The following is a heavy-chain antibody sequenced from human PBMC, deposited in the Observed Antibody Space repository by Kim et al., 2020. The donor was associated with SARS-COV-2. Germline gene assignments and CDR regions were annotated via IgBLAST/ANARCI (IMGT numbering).Heavy chain of an antibody. D-gene: IGHD6-6*01. Sequence: ASVKVSCKASGYTFTSYGISWVRQAPGQGLEWMGWISAYNGNTNYAQKLQGRVTMTTDTSTGTAYMELRSLRSDDTAVYYCARDAGSSKTSAIFALSVTFPFGYWGQGTLVTVSS. J-gene: IGHJ4*02. V-gene: IGHV1-18*04. CDR2: ISAYNGNT. CDR3: ARDAGSSKTSAIFALSVTFPFGY. CDR1: GYTFTSYG.